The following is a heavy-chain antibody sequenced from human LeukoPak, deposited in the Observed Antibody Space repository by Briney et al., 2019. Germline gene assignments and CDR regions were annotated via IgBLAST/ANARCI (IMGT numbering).Heavy chain of an antibody. CDR2: IVVGSGNT. D-gene: IGHD3-22*01. Sequence: ASVKVSCKASGFTFTSSAMQWVRQARGQRLEWIGWIVVGSGNTNYAQKFQERVTITRDMSTSTAYMELSSLRSEDTAVYYCAALYYERSGKRAYYFDYGGQGTLDTVPS. CDR3: AALYYERSGKRAYYFDY. J-gene: IGHJ4*02. V-gene: IGHV1-58*02. CDR1: GFTFTSSA.